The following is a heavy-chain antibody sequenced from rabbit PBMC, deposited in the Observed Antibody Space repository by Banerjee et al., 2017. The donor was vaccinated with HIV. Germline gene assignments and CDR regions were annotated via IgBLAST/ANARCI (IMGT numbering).Heavy chain of an antibody. CDR3: ARDLAGVTGWNFNL. D-gene: IGHD4-1*01. J-gene: IGHJ4*01. CDR1: GFTLSSYW. Sequence: QEQLEESGGDLVKPGGTLTLTCTASGFTLSSYWICWVRQAPGKGLEWIGCINTSSGNTVYASWAKGRFTISKPSSTTVTLQMTSLTVADTATYFCARDLAGVTGWNFNLWGPGTLVTVS. V-gene: IGHV1S45*01. CDR2: INTSSGNT.